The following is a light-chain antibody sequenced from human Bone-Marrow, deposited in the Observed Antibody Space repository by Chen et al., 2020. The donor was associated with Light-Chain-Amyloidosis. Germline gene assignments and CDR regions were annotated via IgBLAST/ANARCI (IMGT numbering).Light chain of an antibody. CDR2: DDS. V-gene: IGLV3-21*02. CDR3: QVWDRSSDRPV. Sequence: SYVLTQPSSVSVAPGQTATIACGGNNIGSTSVHWYQQTPGQGPLLVVYDDSVRPSGIPERLSGSNSGHTATLTISRVEAGDEADYYCQVWDRSSDRPVFGGGTKLTVL. J-gene: IGLJ3*02. CDR1: NIGSTS.